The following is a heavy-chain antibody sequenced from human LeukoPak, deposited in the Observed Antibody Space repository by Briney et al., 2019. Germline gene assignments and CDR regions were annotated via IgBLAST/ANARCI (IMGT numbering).Heavy chain of an antibody. CDR1: GITLSNNG. Sequence: GGSLRLSCAVSGITLSNNGMSWVRQAPGKGLEWVVGISGGGSRSNYADSVKGRFTISRDNPKNTLSLQLNSLRAEDTAVYFCAKRGVVIRVILIGFHKEAYYFDSWGQGALVTVSP. CDR3: AKRGVVIRVILIGFHKEAYYFDS. V-gene: IGHV3-23*01. J-gene: IGHJ4*02. CDR2: ISGGGSRS. D-gene: IGHD3-9*01.